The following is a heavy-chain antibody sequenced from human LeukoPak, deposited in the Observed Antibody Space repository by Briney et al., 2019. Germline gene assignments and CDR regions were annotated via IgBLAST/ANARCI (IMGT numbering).Heavy chain of an antibody. J-gene: IGHJ6*02. CDR1: GGSFSGYY. D-gene: IGHD2-2*01. V-gene: IGHV4-34*01. CDR3: ARGLPIVVVPARRSYYGMDV. Sequence: SETLSLTCAVYGGSFSGYYWSWIRHPPGKGVEWIVEINHSGSTNYNPSLKSRVTISVDTSKNQFSLMRSSVTAADTAVYYCARGLPIVVVPARRSYYGMDVWGQGTTVTVSS. CDR2: INHSGST.